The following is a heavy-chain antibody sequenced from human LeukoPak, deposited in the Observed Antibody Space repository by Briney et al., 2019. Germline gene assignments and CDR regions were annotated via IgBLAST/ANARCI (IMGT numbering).Heavy chain of an antibody. CDR2: IYSGDRT. V-gene: IGHV3-53*01. J-gene: IGHJ6*02. CDR3: VGRPYYYYGMDV. CDR1: GFTVNSNS. Sequence: QTGGSLRLSCAASGFTVNSNSMSWVRQATGKGLECVAAIYSGDRTYYPDSVKGRFSISRDNSKNTLYLQMSSLRAEDTAIYYCVGRPYYYYGMDVWGQGTTVTVSS.